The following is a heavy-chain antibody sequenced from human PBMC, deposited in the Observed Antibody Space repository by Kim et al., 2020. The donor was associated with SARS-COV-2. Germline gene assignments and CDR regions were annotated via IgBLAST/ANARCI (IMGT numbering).Heavy chain of an antibody. J-gene: IGHJ4*02. Sequence: YALTVKSRTTIHPDTSKNQFSLHLNSVTPEDTAVYYCARRRDDSGSYDYWGQGTLVTVSS. V-gene: IGHV6-1*01. D-gene: IGHD5-12*01. CDR3: ARRRDDSGSYDY.